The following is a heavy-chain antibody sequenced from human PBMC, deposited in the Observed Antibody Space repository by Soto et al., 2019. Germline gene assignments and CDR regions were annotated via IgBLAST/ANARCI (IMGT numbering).Heavy chain of an antibody. D-gene: IGHD2-2*01. CDR2: ISAYNGNT. V-gene: IGHV1-18*01. CDR1: GYTFTSYG. Sequence: QVQLVQSGAEVKKPGASVKVSCKASGYTFTSYGISWVRQAPGQGLEWMGWISAYNGNTNYAQKLQGRVTMTTDTSTSTAYMELRSLRSDDTAVYYWARAIRGIVVVPGFFAYWGQGPLVTVSS. J-gene: IGHJ4*02. CDR3: ARAIRGIVVVPGFFAY.